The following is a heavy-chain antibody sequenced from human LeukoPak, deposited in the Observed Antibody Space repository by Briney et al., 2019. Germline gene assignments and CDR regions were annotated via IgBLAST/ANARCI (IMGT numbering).Heavy chain of an antibody. D-gene: IGHD5-12*01. J-gene: IGHJ4*02. V-gene: IGHV4-39*01. CDR3: ARRGMSQYYFDY. Sequence: PSETLSLTCTVSGGSISSSSYYWGWIRQPPGKGLEWIGSIYYSGSTYYNPSLKSRVTISVDTSKNQFSLKPSSVTAADTAVYYCARRGMSQYYFDYWGQGTLVTVSS. CDR2: IYYSGST. CDR1: GGSISSSSYY.